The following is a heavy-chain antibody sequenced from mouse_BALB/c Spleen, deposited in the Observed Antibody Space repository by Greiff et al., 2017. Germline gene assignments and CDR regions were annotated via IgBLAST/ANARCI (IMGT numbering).Heavy chain of an antibody. D-gene: IGHD4-1*01. CDR2: ISSGGSYT. Sequence: DVMLVESGGDLVKPGGSLKLSCAASGFTFSSYGMSWVRQTPDKRLEWVATISSGGSYTYYPDSVKGRFTISRDNAKNTLYLQMSSLKSEDTAMYYCARRGLGSDYYAMDYWGQGTSVTVSS. CDR1: GFTFSSYG. CDR3: ARRGLGSDYYAMDY. J-gene: IGHJ4*01. V-gene: IGHV5-6*02.